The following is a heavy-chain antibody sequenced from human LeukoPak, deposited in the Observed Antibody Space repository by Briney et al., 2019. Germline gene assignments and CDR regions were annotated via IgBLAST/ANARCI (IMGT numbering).Heavy chain of an antibody. CDR1: GFTFSSYS. CDR2: ISSSSSYI. Sequence: GGSLRLSCAASGFTFSSYSMNWVRQAPGERLEWVSSISSSSSYIYYADSVKGRFTISRDDAKNSLFLQMNSLRAEDTAVYYCAREHIVLMVYAIGGYGMDVWGQGTTVTVSS. D-gene: IGHD2-8*01. V-gene: IGHV3-21*01. J-gene: IGHJ6*02. CDR3: AREHIVLMVYAIGGYGMDV.